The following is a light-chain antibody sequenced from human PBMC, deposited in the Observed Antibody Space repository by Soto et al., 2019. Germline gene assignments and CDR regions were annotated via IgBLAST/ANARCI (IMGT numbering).Light chain of an antibody. V-gene: IGKV1-5*03. CDR3: QQYSDNRT. J-gene: IGKJ1*01. CDR2: KAS. CDR1: QSISSW. Sequence: DIQMTQSPSTLSASVGDRVTITCRASQSISSWLAWYQQKPGTAPNLLIYKASTLQSGVPSRFSGSGSGTEFTLTISSLLPDESATYYCQQYSDNRTCAQGTKVAIK.